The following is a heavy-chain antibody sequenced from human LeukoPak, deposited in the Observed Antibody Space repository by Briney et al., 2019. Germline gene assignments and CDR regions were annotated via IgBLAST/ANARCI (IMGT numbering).Heavy chain of an antibody. J-gene: IGHJ4*02. Sequence: ASVKVSCKASGYTFTGYYMHWVRQAPGHGLEWMGIINPSGGTTTYTQKFQGRVTMTRDMSTSTVYMELSSLRSEDTGVYYCAREGGDTPMVKFDSWGQGTLVTVSS. CDR3: AREGGDTPMVKFDS. V-gene: IGHV1-46*01. CDR2: INPSGGTT. CDR1: GYTFTGYY. D-gene: IGHD5-18*01.